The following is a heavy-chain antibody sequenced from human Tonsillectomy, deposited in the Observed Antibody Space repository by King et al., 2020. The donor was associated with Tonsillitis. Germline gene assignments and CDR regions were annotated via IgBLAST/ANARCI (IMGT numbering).Heavy chain of an antibody. CDR1: GFTFSTYT. V-gene: IGHV3-23*04. D-gene: IGHD2-21*01. J-gene: IGHJ4*02. CDR2: INASGGTT. Sequence: VQLVESGGNLIQPGGSLRLSCAASGFTFSTYTMGWVRPAPGKGLEWVSDINASGGTTYYADSVKGRFTISRDNSKNTLYLQMNSLRVDDTAVYYCVKAGDWSHYDYWGQGTLITVSS. CDR3: VKAGDWSHYDY.